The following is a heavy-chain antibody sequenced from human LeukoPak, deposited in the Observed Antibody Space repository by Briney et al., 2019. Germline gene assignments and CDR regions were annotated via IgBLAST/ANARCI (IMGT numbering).Heavy chain of an antibody. CDR3: ARLSLVPGIFGSKGWFDP. CDR1: GGSISSSSYY. J-gene: IGHJ5*02. Sequence: SETLSLTCTVSGGSISSSSYYWGWIRQPPGKGLEWIGSIYYSGSTYYNPSLKSRVTISVDTSKNQFSLKLSSVTAADTAVYYCARLSLVPGIFGSKGWFDPWGQGTLVTVSS. D-gene: IGHD3-3*01. CDR2: IYYSGST. V-gene: IGHV4-39*01.